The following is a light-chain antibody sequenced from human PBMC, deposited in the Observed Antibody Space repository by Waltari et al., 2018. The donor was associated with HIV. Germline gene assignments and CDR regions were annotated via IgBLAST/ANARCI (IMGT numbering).Light chain of an antibody. CDR3: LLSFSGVRV. J-gene: IGLJ3*02. V-gene: IGLV7-46*01. CDR1: TGIVFRKNY. CDR2: DTE. Sequence: QAVVTQEPSLSVSPGGTVTVTCPSLTGIVFRKNYVHCIQLKPCQAPQTLIYDTEKRHPWTAGRFSGSLVGGRAALTLSGALSDDEADYYCLLSFSGVRVFGGGTKLTV.